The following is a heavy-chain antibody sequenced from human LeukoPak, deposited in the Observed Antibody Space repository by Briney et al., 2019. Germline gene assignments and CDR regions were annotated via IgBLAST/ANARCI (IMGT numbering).Heavy chain of an antibody. J-gene: IGHJ4*02. CDR1: GFTFSSYG. Sequence: GGSLRLSCAASGFTFSSYGMHWVRQAPGKGLEWVAVIWYDGSNKYYADSVKGRFTISRDNSKNTLYLQMNSLRAEDTAVYYCARDSVSNYYFDYWGQGTMVTISS. D-gene: IGHD4-11*01. CDR3: ARDSVSNYYFDY. V-gene: IGHV3-33*01. CDR2: IWYDGSNK.